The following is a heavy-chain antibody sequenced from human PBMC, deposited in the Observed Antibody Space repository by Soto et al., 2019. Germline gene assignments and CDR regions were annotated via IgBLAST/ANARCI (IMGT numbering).Heavy chain of an antibody. D-gene: IGHD3-22*01. Sequence: HPGGSLRLSCAASGFTFSTFEMNWVRQAPGKGLGWVSYITGSGTTIYYADSVKGRFTISRDNAKNSVDLQMSSLRDEDTAVYYCARAPGPSMYYDGSSGYSLRNGMDVWGQGTTVTVSS. J-gene: IGHJ6*02. CDR2: ITGSGTTI. CDR3: ARAPGPSMYYDGSSGYSLRNGMDV. V-gene: IGHV3-48*03. CDR1: GFTFSTFE.